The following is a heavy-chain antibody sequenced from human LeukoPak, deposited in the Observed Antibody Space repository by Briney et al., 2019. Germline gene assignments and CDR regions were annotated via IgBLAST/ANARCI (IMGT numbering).Heavy chain of an antibody. CDR3: AKETYNWNYVHDY. D-gene: IGHD1-7*01. CDR2: ISSSSSTI. CDR1: GFTFSSYS. Sequence: GGSLRLSCAASGFTFSSYSMNWVRQAPGKGLEWVSYISSSSSTIYYADSVKGRFTISRDNAKNSLYLQMNSLRAEDTAVYYCAKETYNWNYVHDYWGQGTLVTVSS. J-gene: IGHJ4*02. V-gene: IGHV3-48*01.